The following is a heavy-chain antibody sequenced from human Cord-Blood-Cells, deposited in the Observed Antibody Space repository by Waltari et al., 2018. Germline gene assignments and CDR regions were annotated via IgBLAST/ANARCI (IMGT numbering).Heavy chain of an antibody. CDR3: TTDAVWFGELFY. V-gene: IGHV3-15*01. J-gene: IGHJ4*02. CDR2: IKSKTDGGTT. CDR1: GFTFSNAW. Sequence: EVQLVESGGGLVKPGGSLRLSCAASGFTFSNAWMSWVRQAPGKGLEWVGRIKSKTDGGTTDYAAPVKGRFTISRDDSKNTLYLQMNSLKTEDTAVYYCTTDAVWFGELFYWGQGTLVTVSS. D-gene: IGHD3-10*01.